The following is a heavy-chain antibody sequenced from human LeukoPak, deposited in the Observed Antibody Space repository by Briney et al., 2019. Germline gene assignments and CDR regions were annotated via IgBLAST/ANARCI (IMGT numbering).Heavy chain of an antibody. CDR3: ARGHIVVVTAIPTNYYYYYMDV. J-gene: IGHJ6*03. D-gene: IGHD2-21*02. Sequence: PGGSLRLSCAASGFTFSSYSMNWVRQAPGKGLEWVSSISSSSSYIYYADSVKGRFTISRDNAKNSLYLQMNSLRAEDTAVYYCARGHIVVVTAIPTNYYYYYMDVWGKGTTVTVSS. CDR2: ISSSSSYI. CDR1: GFTFSSYS. V-gene: IGHV3-21*01.